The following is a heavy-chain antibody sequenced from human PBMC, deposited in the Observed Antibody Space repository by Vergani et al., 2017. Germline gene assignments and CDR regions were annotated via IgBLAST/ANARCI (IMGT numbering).Heavy chain of an antibody. D-gene: IGHD3-10*01. J-gene: IGHJ4*02. V-gene: IGHV3-7*01. Sequence: EVQLVESGGGLVQPGGSLRLSCAASGFTFSSYWMSWVRQAPGKGLEWVANIKQDGSEKYYVDSVKGRFTISRDNAKNSLYLQMNSLRAEDTAVYYCARAINPRDITMVRGVMDYWGQGTLVTVSS. CDR2: IKQDGSEK. CDR3: ARAINPRDITMVRGVMDY. CDR1: GFTFSSYW.